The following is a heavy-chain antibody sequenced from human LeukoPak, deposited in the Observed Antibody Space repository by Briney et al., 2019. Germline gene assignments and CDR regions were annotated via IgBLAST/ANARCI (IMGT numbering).Heavy chain of an antibody. CDR3: ARLAYCSNDVCYSNYYYSMDV. V-gene: IGHV5-51*01. D-gene: IGHD2-8*01. CDR2: IYPDDSDT. CDR1: GYTLSSYW. Sequence: GESLKISCKGSGYTLSSYWIGWVRQMPGKGLEWMGIIYPDDSDTRYSPSFQGQVTISADKSTSTAYLQWSSLKASDTAMYYCARLAYCSNDVCYSNYYYSMDVWGKGTTVTVSS. J-gene: IGHJ6*03.